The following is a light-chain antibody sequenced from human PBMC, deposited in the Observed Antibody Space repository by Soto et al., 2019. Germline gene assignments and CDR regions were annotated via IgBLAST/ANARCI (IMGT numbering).Light chain of an antibody. CDR3: QQYNNWPPPT. Sequence: EIVMTQSPATLSVSPGQRASLSCRASQSVNTTVAWYHQKPGQAPRLLVYGASTRATGIPARFSGSGAGTDFTLTITSLQSEDFAVYYCQQYNNWPPPTFGQGTRLEIK. CDR2: GAS. V-gene: IGKV3-15*01. J-gene: IGKJ5*01. CDR1: QSVNTT.